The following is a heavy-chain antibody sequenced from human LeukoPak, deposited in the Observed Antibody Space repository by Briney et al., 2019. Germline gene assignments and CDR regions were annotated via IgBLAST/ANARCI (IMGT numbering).Heavy chain of an antibody. CDR3: ARHGYCSGGSCYWDY. V-gene: IGHV4-59*08. CDR2: IYYSGST. J-gene: IGHJ4*02. CDR1: GGSISPFY. Sequence: SETLSLTCTVSGGSISPFYWRWIRQPPGKGLEWIAYIYYSGSTAYNPSLKSRVAISVDTSNNQVSLKLSSVTAADTAVYYCARHGYCSGGSCYWDYWGQGTLVTVSS. D-gene: IGHD2-15*01.